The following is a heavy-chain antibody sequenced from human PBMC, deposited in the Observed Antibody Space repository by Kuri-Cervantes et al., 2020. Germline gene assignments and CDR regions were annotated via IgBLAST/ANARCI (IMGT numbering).Heavy chain of an antibody. CDR1: GYTFTGYY. D-gene: IGHD3-10*01. J-gene: IGHJ5*02. Sequence: ASVKVSCKASGYTFTGYYMHWVRQAPGQGLEWMGWVNPNSGGTNYAQKFQGWVTMTRDTSISTAYMELSRLRADDTAVYYCARVGTMVRGVIGGWFDPWGQGTLVTVSS. V-gene: IGHV1-2*04. CDR3: ARVGTMVRGVIGGWFDP. CDR2: VNPNSGGT.